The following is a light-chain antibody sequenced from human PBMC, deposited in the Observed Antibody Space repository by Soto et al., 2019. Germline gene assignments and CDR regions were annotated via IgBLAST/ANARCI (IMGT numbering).Light chain of an antibody. CDR3: QQLNSYPIT. Sequence: DILMTQSPASLAVSLRDRVTINWKSSQPVLDSSNNKDYLTWYQQKPGQPPKLPIYWASTREFGVPDRFSGSGSGTDFTLTISSLQPEDFATYFCQQLNSYPITFGQGTRLEIK. J-gene: IGKJ5*01. CDR2: WAS. V-gene: IGKV4-1*01. CDR1: QPVLDSSNNKDY.